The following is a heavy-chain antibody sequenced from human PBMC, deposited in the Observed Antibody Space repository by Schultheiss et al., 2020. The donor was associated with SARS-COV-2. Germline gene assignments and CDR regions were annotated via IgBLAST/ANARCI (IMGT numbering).Heavy chain of an antibody. CDR3: ASDKGYCSSTSCYKRGRSGAFDI. D-gene: IGHD2-2*02. CDR1: GGSFSGYY. V-gene: IGHV4-34*01. J-gene: IGHJ3*02. Sequence: SETLSLTCAVYGGSFSGYYWSWIRQPPEKGLEWIGEINHSGSTNYNPSLKSRVTISVDTSKNQFSLKLSSVTAADTAVYYCASDKGYCSSTSCYKRGRSGAFDIWGQGTMVTVSS. CDR2: INHSGST.